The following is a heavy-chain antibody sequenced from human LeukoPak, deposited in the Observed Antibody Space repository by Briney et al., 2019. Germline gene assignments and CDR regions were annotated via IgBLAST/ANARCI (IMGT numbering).Heavy chain of an antibody. V-gene: IGHV3-23*01. J-gene: IGHJ4*02. Sequence: GGSLRPSCAASGFTFSSYAMSWVRQAPGKGLEWVSAIGSGTYYADSVKGRFTISRDNSKNTLYLQMNSLRAEDTAVYYCAKVLAYYFDYWGQGTPVTVSS. CDR2: IGSGT. CDR1: GFTFSSYA. CDR3: AKVLAYYFDY.